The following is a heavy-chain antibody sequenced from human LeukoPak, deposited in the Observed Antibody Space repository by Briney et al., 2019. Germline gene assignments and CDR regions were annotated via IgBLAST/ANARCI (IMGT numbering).Heavy chain of an antibody. CDR2: IVGSSSTI. V-gene: IGHV3-48*04. Sequence: GSLRLSCAASGFSFSTYSMNWVRQAPGKGLEWVSYIVGSSSTIYYADSVKGRFTISRDNAKNSLYLQMDSLRAEDTAVYYCATDSPETAAFDYWGQGTLVTVSS. CDR3: ATDSPETAAFDY. D-gene: IGHD1-1*01. CDR1: GFSFSTYS. J-gene: IGHJ4*02.